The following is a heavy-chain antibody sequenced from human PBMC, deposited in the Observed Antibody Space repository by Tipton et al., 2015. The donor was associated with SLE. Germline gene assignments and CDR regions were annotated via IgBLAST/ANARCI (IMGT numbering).Heavy chain of an antibody. V-gene: IGHV4-4*08. CDR2: IYTSGKT. CDR1: GGSFSGSF. D-gene: IGHD3/OR15-3a*01. Sequence: TLSLTCAVYGGSFSGSFLSLIRQPPGKGLEWLGYIYTSGKTDYNPSLKSRVTISVDTSKNQFSLKLNSVTAADTAIYYCASGDGYDFGNGDYFDYWGQGTLVTVSS. CDR3: ASGDGYDFGNGDYFDY. J-gene: IGHJ4*02.